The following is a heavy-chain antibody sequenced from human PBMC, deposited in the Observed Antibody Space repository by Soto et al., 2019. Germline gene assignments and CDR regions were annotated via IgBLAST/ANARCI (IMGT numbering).Heavy chain of an antibody. CDR2: IYYSGST. V-gene: IGHV4-59*08. CDR1: GGSISSYY. D-gene: IGHD5-12*01. CDR3: ARRWIRLGYFDY. J-gene: IGHJ4*02. Sequence: SETLSLTCTVSGGSISSYYWSWIRQPPGKGLEWIGYIYYSGSTNYNPSLKSRVTISVDTSKNQFSLKLSSVTAADTAVYYCARRWIRLGYFDYWGQGTLVTVSS.